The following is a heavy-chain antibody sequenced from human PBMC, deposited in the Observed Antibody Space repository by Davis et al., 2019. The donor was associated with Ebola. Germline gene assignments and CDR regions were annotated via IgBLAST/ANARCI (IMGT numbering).Heavy chain of an antibody. CDR1: GFTFSKFA. D-gene: IGHD3-22*01. Sequence: PGGSLRLSCAASGFTFSKFAMNWVRQAPGKGLEWVAAISGSGASTYYADSVKGRFTISRDNSKNTVYLQMNSLRAEDTAVYYCANGNYDSSGYWGYWFDPWGQGTLVTVSS. V-gene: IGHV3-23*01. CDR3: ANGNYDSSGYWGYWFDP. CDR2: ISGSGAST. J-gene: IGHJ5*02.